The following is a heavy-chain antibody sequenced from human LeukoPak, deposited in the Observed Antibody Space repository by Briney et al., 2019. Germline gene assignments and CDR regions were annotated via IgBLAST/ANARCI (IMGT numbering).Heavy chain of an antibody. CDR3: ARDTGYNCFDS. J-gene: IGHJ5*01. Sequence: PGGSLRPSCAASGFTFSRYWMAWVRQAPGKGLEWVANIKEDGSGKYYVDSVKGRFTISRDNAKNSLYLQMNSLRAEDTAVYYCARDTGYNCFDSWGQGTLVTVSS. CDR1: GFTFSRYW. V-gene: IGHV3-7*04. D-gene: IGHD3-10*01. CDR2: IKEDGSGK.